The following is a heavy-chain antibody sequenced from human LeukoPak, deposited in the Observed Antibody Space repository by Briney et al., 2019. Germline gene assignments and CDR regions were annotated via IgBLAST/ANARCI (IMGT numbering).Heavy chain of an antibody. J-gene: IGHJ4*02. CDR2: IIPIFGIA. V-gene: IGHV1-69*04. CDR1: GGTFSSYA. D-gene: IGHD1-26*01. CDR3: ARGSVIVGATTFDY. Sequence: SVKVSCKASGGTFSSYAISWVRQAPGQGLEWMGRIIPIFGIANYAQKFKGRVTITADKSTSTAYMELSSLRSEDTAVYYCARGSVIVGATTFDYWGQGTLVTVSS.